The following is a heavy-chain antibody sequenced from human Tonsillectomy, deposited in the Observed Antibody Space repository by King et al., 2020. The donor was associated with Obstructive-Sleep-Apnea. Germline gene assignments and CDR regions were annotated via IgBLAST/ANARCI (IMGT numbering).Heavy chain of an antibody. V-gene: IGHV1-18*01. CDR2: ITAYNGNT. CDR3: ARVNQAAAWSLDY. J-gene: IGHJ4*02. Sequence: VQLVESGGEVKKPGASVKVSCKASGYTFATYGVTWVRQAPGQGLEWMGWITAYNGNTKYAQNFQVRVTMTTDTSTSTAYMELRSLRSDDTAVYYCARVNQAAAWSLDYWGQGTLVTVSS. D-gene: IGHD6-13*01. CDR1: GYTFATYG.